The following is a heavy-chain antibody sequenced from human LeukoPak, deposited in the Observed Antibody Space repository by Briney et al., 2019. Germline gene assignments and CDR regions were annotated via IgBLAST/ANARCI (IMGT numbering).Heavy chain of an antibody. CDR3: AGGYSYGSDYYYGMDV. J-gene: IGHJ6*02. Sequence: ASVKVSCKASGYTFTSYAISWVRQAPGQGLEWMGWISGYNGNTKYAQKVQGRVTMTTDTSTSTAYMELRSLRSDDTAVYYCAGGYSYGSDYYYGMDVWGQGTTVTVSS. CDR1: GYTFTSYA. V-gene: IGHV1-18*01. CDR2: ISGYNGNT. D-gene: IGHD5-18*01.